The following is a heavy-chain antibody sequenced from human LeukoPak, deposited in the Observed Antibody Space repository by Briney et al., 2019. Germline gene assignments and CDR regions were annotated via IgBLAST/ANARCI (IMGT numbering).Heavy chain of an antibody. Sequence: GGSLRLSCAASGFIFSNYAMNWVRQAPGKGLEWVSSISSSSSYIYYADSVKGRFTISRDNAKNSLYLQMNSLRAEDTAVYYCARDPYYYDSSGYPGGYWGQGTLVTVSS. CDR2: ISSSSSYI. CDR1: GFIFSNYA. D-gene: IGHD3-22*01. V-gene: IGHV3-21*01. J-gene: IGHJ4*02. CDR3: ARDPYYYDSSGYPGGY.